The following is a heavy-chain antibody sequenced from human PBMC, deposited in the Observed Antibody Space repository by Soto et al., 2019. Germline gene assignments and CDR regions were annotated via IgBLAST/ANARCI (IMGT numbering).Heavy chain of an antibody. J-gene: IGHJ4*02. CDR2: ISYDGSNK. CDR1: GFTFSSYG. V-gene: IGHV3-30*18. Sequence: PGGSLRLSCAASGFTFSSYGMHWVRQAPGKGLEWVAVISYDGSNKYYADSVKGRFTISRDNSKNTLYLQMNSLRAEDTAVYYCAKGYGEYSSSSESFDYWGQGTLVTVSS. CDR3: AKGYGEYSSSSESFDY. D-gene: IGHD6-6*01.